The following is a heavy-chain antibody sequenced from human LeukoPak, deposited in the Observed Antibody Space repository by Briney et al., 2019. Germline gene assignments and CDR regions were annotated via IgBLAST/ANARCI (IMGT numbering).Heavy chain of an antibody. CDR3: ARDLQDIVVVPAAYPFNY. V-gene: IGHV1-24*01. Sequence: RASVKVSCKVSGYTLTGLSKHWVRQAPGKGLEWMGGFDPEDGESIYAQKFQGRVTMTEDTSTDTAYMELSSLRSDDTAVYYCARDLQDIVVVPAAYPFNYWGQGTLVTVSS. CDR1: GYTLTGLS. D-gene: IGHD2-2*01. CDR2: FDPEDGES. J-gene: IGHJ4*02.